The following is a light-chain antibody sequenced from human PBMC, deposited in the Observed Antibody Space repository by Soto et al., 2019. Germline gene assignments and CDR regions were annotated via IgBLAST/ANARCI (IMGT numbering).Light chain of an antibody. CDR2: GAS. Sequence: EIVLTQSPGTLSLSPGERATLSCRASQKVYNNYLAWYQQKPGQAPRLLINGASSRATGIPDRFSGSGSGTDFTLTISRLEPEDFAVYYCQPYGSSPPTFGGGTKVAIQ. CDR1: QKVYNNY. CDR3: QPYGSSPPT. J-gene: IGKJ4*01. V-gene: IGKV3-20*01.